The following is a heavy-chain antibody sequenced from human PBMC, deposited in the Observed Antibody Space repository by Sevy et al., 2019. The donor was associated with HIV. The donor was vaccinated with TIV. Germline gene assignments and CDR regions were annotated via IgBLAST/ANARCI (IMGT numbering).Heavy chain of an antibody. CDR1: GFAFRNYW. CDR2: IKQDGTEK. CDR3: AREGGSRPNDAFDL. D-gene: IGHD3-16*01. Sequence: GGSLRLSCAVSGFAFRNYWMSWVRQAPGKGLEWVANIKQDGTEKNYVDSVKGRFTISRDNADNLLFLQVNSLRSEDTAIYYCAREGGSRPNDAFDLWGQGTMVTVSS. V-gene: IGHV3-7*01. J-gene: IGHJ3*01.